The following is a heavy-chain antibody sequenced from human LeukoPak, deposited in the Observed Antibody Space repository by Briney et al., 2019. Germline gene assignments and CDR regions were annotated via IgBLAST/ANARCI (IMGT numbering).Heavy chain of an antibody. Sequence: SETLSLTCTVSGGSISSYYWSWIRQPPGKGLEWIGYIYYSGSTNYNPSLKSRVTISVDTSKNQFSLKLSSVTAADTAVYYCARLNKPGWFDPWGQGTPVTVSS. CDR3: ARLNKPGWFDP. CDR2: IYYSGST. J-gene: IGHJ5*02. CDR1: GGSISSYY. V-gene: IGHV4-59*01. D-gene: IGHD1-14*01.